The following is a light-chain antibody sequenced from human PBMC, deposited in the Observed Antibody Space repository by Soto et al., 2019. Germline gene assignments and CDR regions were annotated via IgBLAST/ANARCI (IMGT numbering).Light chain of an antibody. CDR2: DAS. Sequence: DIQMTQSPSSLSASVGDRVTITCQASQDISNFLNWYQQKPGKAPKLLIYDASNLEAGVPARFSGIGSGTEFTFTISSLQPEDVATYYCQQYDNLPPLIFGGGTKVEIK. V-gene: IGKV1-33*01. CDR3: QQYDNLPPLI. J-gene: IGKJ4*01. CDR1: QDISNF.